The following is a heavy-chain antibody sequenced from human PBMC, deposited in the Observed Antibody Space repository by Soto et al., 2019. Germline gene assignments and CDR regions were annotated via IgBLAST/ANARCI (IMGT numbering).Heavy chain of an antibody. Sequence: GGSLRLSCAASGFTFSSYAMHWVRQAPGKGLEWVAVISYDGSNKYYADSVKGRFTISRDNSKNTLYPQMNSLRAEDTAVYYCARDRGDYGDPDYYYYYGMDVWGQGTTVTVSS. CDR3: ARDRGDYGDPDYYYYYGMDV. CDR1: GFTFSSYA. D-gene: IGHD4-17*01. J-gene: IGHJ6*02. V-gene: IGHV3-30-3*01. CDR2: ISYDGSNK.